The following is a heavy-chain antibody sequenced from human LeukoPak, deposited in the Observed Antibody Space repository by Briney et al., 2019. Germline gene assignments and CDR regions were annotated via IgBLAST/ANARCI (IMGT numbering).Heavy chain of an antibody. V-gene: IGHV4-31*03. CDR1: SGSISSGGYY. CDR3: ARVDADAFDI. CDR2: IYYSGST. Sequence: SETLSLTCTVSSGSISSGGYYWSWIRQHPGKGLEWIGYIYYSGSTYYNPSLKSRVTISVDTSKNQFSLKLSSVTAADTAVYYYARVDADAFDIWGQGTMVTVSS. D-gene: IGHD2-2*03. J-gene: IGHJ3*02.